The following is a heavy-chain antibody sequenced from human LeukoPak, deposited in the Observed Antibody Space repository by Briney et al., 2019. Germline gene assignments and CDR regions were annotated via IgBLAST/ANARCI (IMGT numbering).Heavy chain of an antibody. CDR1: GFTFSSYG. V-gene: IGHV3-21*01. CDR3: ARATDGDYVPY. J-gene: IGHJ4*02. Sequence: GGSLRLSCAASGFTFSSYGMHWVRQAPGKGLEWVSSISSSSSYIYYADSVKGRFTISRDNAKNSLYLQMNSLRAEDTAVYYCARATDGDYVPYWGQGTLVTVSS. D-gene: IGHD4-17*01. CDR2: ISSSSSYI.